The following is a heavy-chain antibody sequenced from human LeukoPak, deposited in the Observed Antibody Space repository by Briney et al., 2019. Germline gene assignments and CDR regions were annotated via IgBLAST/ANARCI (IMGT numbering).Heavy chain of an antibody. V-gene: IGHV1-2*02. CDR3: ARGVVAATFYYYMDV. D-gene: IGHD2-15*01. CDR1: GYTFTSYY. Sequence: ASVKVSCKASGYTFTSYYIQWVRQAPRQGLEWMGWINPNSGGTNYAQKFQGRVTMTRDTSISTAYMELSSLTSDDTAVYYCARGVVAATFYYYMDVWGKGTTVTVSS. J-gene: IGHJ6*03. CDR2: INPNSGGT.